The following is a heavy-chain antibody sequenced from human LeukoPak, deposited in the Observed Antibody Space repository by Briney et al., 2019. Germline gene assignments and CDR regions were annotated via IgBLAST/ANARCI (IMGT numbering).Heavy chain of an antibody. J-gene: IGHJ4*02. CDR1: GGTFSSYA. CDR2: IIPIFGTA. CDR3: AQGASKLGFDY. V-gene: IGHV1-69*05. Sequence: ASVKVSCKASGGTFSSYAISWVRQAPRQGLEWMGGIIPIFGTANYAQKFQGRVTITTDESTSTAYMELSSLRSEDTAVYYCAQGASKLGFDYWGQGTLVTVSS. D-gene: IGHD7-27*01.